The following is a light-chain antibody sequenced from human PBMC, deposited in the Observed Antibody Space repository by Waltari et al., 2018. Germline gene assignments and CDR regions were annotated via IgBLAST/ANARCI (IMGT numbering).Light chain of an antibody. J-gene: IGLJ3*02. Sequence: NFMLTQPHSVSESPGKTVTISCTRSSGSIAGNYVQWYPQRPGSAPTTMIYEDNQRPSGVPGRFSGSVDRSSNSASLTISGLKTEDEADYYCQSYDSTNPHWVFGGGTKLTVL. V-gene: IGLV6-57*03. CDR3: QSYDSTNPHWV. CDR1: SGSIAGNY. CDR2: EDN.